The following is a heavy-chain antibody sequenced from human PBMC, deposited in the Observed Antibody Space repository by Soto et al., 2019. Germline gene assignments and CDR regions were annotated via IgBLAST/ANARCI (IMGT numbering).Heavy chain of an antibody. CDR2: IKQDGTEK. CDR1: GFMFNNYW. CDR3: ATVPYCGNSPCIDWIDF. Sequence: EVQLVESGGDLVQPGGSLRLSCTASGFMFNNYWMTWVRQAPGKGLEWVANIKQDGTEKYYVDSVKGRFTVSRDNAKNTVSLQMTSLRVEDTALYYCATVPYCGNSPCIDWIDFWGQGTWVTVSS. V-gene: IGHV3-7*01. J-gene: IGHJ5*01. D-gene: IGHD2-21*01.